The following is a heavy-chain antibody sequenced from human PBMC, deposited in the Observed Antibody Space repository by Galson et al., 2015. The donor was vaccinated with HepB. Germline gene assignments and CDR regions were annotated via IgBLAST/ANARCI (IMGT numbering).Heavy chain of an antibody. Sequence: SLRLSCAASGFSLTRYAMTWVRQAPGKGLEWVSSITSSGGNSYYTDSVKGRFTVSRDNSKNTLLLQLNSLRAEDTAMYFCAKDGIMVANNPYHFHYWGQGTLVTVSS. J-gene: IGHJ4*02. CDR3: AKDGIMVANNPYHFHY. CDR1: GFSLTRYA. CDR2: ITSSGGNS. D-gene: IGHD2-15*01. V-gene: IGHV3-23*01.